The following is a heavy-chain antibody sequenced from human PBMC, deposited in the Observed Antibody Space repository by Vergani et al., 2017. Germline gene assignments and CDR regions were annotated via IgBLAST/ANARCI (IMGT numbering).Heavy chain of an antibody. Sequence: EVHLLESGGGQVEAGGSLRLSCVASGFTFSNSAMSWVRQTSGKGLEWVSAISGHGDRTYYADSVKGRFTISRDNSKNTLYLQMNSLRAEDTAVYYCASQECSSTSCYMSYYYYYYMDVWGKGTTVTVSS. CDR2: ISGHGDRT. CDR3: ASQECSSTSCYMSYYYYYYMDV. V-gene: IGHV3-23*01. CDR1: GFTFSNSA. D-gene: IGHD2-2*02. J-gene: IGHJ6*03.